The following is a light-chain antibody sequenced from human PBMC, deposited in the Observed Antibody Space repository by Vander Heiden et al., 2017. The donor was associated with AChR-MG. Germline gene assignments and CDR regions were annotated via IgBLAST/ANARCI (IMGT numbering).Light chain of an antibody. CDR1: QSISTY. V-gene: IGKV1-39*01. J-gene: IGKJ4*01. Sequence: IQMTQSPSSLSASVGDRVTITCRASQSISTYLNWYQQKPGKAPKLLIYAVSRLHSGVPSRFSGGGSVTEFTLTISNLQPEDVATYFCQQSYSTLLTFGGRSKVEIK. CDR3: QQSYSTLLT. CDR2: AVS.